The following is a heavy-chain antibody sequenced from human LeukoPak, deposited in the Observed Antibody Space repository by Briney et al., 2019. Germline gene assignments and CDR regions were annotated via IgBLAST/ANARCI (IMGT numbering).Heavy chain of an antibody. CDR3: ARAPYYYDSSGYYLQAFDI. CDR2: IYYSGST. V-gene: IGHV4-31*01. Sequence: SETLSLACTVSGGSISSGGYYWSWIRQHPGKGLEWIGYIYYSGSTYYNPSLKSPVTESVDTSKTQFSLKLSSVTAADTAVYYCARAPYYYDSSGYYLQAFDIWGQGTMVTVSS. D-gene: IGHD3-22*01. CDR1: GGSISSGGYY. J-gene: IGHJ3*02.